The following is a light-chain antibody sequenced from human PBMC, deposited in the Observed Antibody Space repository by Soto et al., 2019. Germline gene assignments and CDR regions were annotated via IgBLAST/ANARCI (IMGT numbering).Light chain of an antibody. CDR2: DAS. V-gene: IGKV3-20*01. Sequence: EIVLTQSPATLSLSPGERATLSCRASQSVSSYLAWYQQKPGQAPRLLIYDASNRATGIPDRFSGSGSGTDFTLTISRLEPEDFAAYYCQQYGSSITFGQGTRLEI. CDR3: QQYGSSIT. J-gene: IGKJ5*01. CDR1: QSVSSY.